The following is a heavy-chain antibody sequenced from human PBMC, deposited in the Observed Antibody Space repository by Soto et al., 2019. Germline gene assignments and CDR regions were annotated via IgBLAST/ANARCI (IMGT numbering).Heavy chain of an antibody. CDR3: TRVGRPALRYFDWLLIFDY. J-gene: IGHJ4*02. Sequence: GGSLRLSCTASGFTFGDYAMSWFRQAPGKGLEWVGFIRSKAYGGTTEYAASVKGRFTISRDDSKSIAYLQMNSLKTEDTAVYYCTRVGRPALRYFDWLLIFDYWGQGTLRTVSS. CDR2: IRSKAYGGTT. V-gene: IGHV3-49*03. D-gene: IGHD3-9*01. CDR1: GFTFGDYA.